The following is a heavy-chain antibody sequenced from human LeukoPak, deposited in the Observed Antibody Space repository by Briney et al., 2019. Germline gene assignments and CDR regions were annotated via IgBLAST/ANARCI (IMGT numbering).Heavy chain of an antibody. J-gene: IGHJ4*02. CDR2: VTGGAVAT. CDR3: ARDPPRAAWVFDY. CDR1: GFNFRSYA. Sequence: GGSLRVSCAASGFNFRSYAMSWVRQAPGKGLEWVSTVTGGAVATYYADSVRGRHTISRDNSKNTLYLQMYSLRAEDTAVYYCARDPPRAAWVFDYWGQGTLVSVSS. D-gene: IGHD6-25*01. V-gene: IGHV3-23*01.